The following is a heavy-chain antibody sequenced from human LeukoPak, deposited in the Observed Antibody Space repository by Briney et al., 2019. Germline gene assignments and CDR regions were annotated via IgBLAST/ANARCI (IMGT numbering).Heavy chain of an antibody. CDR1: GFTFSSCE. CDR2: IRSSGSTI. D-gene: IGHD5-24*01. J-gene: IGHJ4*02. CDR3: ARVGEKAFHLWPEIDY. Sequence: GGSLRLSCAASGFTFSSCEMNWVRQAPGKGREWVSYIRSSGSTIYYADSVKGRFTISRDNAKHSLYLQMSSLRAEDTAVYYCARVGEKAFHLWPEIDYGGQGPLVTVS. V-gene: IGHV3-48*03.